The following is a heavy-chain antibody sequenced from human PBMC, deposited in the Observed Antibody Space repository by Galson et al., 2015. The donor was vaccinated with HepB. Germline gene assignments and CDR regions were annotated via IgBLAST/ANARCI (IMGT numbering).Heavy chain of an antibody. V-gene: IGHV3-53*01. J-gene: IGHJ4*02. D-gene: IGHD6-13*01. CDR3: ARGYSRSWYSGLGF. Sequence: SLRLSCAASGFTVSSNYMSWVRQAPGRGLECVSVIYSGGNTDYADSVRGRFIISRDSSKNTLYLQMNSLRVDDTAVYYCARGYSRSWYSGLGFWGQGTLVTVSS. CDR2: IYSGGNT. CDR1: GFTVSSNY.